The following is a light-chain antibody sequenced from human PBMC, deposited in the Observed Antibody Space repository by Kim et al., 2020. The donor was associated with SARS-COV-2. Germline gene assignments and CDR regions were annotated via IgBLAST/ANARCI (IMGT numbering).Light chain of an antibody. Sequence: ASVGNRVTIPCRASQGISNYLAWYQQKPGKVPTLLIYAASTFPSGVPSLFSGSASPTDFILTISSLQPEDVATYYWQKYNSAPPTFGQGTKVDIK. CDR1: QGISNY. CDR3: QKYNSAPPT. V-gene: IGKV1-27*01. J-gene: IGKJ1*01. CDR2: AAS.